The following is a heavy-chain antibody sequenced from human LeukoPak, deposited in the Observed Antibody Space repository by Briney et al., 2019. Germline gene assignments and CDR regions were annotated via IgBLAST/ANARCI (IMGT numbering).Heavy chain of an antibody. V-gene: IGHV3-30-3*01. CDR3: TRGVGSDSCYFDY. J-gene: IGHJ4*02. CDR2: VSYDGNNK. D-gene: IGHD1-26*01. CDR1: GFTFNTYP. Sequence: GESLRLSCAASGFTFNTYPMHSVRQAPAKGLEWVTAVSYDGNNKYYADSVQGRFTISRDHSKNTLYLQTLSLRPEDTAVYYCTRGVGSDSCYFDYWGQGTLVTVSS.